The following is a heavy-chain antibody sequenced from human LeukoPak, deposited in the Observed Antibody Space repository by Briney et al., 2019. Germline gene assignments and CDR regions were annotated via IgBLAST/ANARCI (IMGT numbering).Heavy chain of an antibody. V-gene: IGHV4-61*02. CDR2: IYNSGST. CDR1: GGSISSGSYY. Sequence: SQTLSLTCTVSGGSISSGSYYWSWIRQPAGKGLEWIGTIYNSGSTYYNPSLRSRVTISVDTSKNQFSLKLSSVTAADTAVYYCARHLGIVYYYFDSWGQGTLVTVSS. J-gene: IGHJ4*02. CDR3: ARHLGIVYYYFDS. D-gene: IGHD7-27*01.